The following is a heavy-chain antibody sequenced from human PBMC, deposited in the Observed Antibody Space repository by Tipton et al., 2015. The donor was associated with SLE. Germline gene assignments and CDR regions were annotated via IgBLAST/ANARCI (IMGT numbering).Heavy chain of an antibody. J-gene: IGHJ5*02. D-gene: IGHD3-10*01. CDR3: ARLSQLLFPSGGWFDP. CDR2: IYYSGTT. Sequence: TLSLTCTVSGGSIRTSNYYWGWIRQPPGKELEWIGNIYYSGTTYYSPSLKSRVTISVDTSKNQFSLELNSVTAADTAIYYCARLSQLLFPSGGWFDPWGQGTLVTISS. CDR1: GGSIRTSNYY. V-gene: IGHV4-39*01.